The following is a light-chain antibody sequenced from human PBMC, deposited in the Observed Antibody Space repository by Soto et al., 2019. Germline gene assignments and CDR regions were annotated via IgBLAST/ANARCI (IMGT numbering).Light chain of an antibody. J-gene: IGLJ1*01. CDR3: SSYYSARI. CDR2: EVS. Sequence: QSALTQPASVSGSPGQSIAISCTGSSSDFAAYNYVSWYQHHPGKAPKLMIYEVSNRPSGVSNRFSGSKSGNTASLTISGLQAEDEADYYRSSYYSARIFGTGTKVTV. V-gene: IGLV2-14*01. CDR1: SSDFAAYNY.